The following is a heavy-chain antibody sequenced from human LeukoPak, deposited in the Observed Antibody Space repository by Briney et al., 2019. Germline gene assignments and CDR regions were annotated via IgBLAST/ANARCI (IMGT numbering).Heavy chain of an antibody. Sequence: SVKVSCKASGGTFSSYAISWVRQAPGQGLEWMGGIIPIFGTANYAQKFQGRVTITADESTSTAYMELSSLRSEDTAVYYCARGGNSAWYFDLWGRGTLVTVSS. V-gene: IGHV1-69*13. CDR1: GGTFSSYA. D-gene: IGHD4-23*01. CDR3: ARGGNSAWYFDL. CDR2: IIPIFGTA. J-gene: IGHJ2*01.